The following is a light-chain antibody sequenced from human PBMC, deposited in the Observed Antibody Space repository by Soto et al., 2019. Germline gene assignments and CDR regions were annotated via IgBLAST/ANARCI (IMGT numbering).Light chain of an antibody. V-gene: IGLV2-11*01. CDR3: CSYAGNYKV. Sequence: QSALTQPRSVSGSPGQSVTISCTGASSDVGGYKYVSWYQHHPGKAPKLMIYDVSKRPSGVPDRFSGSKSGNTASLTISGLQAEDEADYYCCSYAGNYKVFGGGTKVTVL. CDR2: DVS. J-gene: IGLJ2*01. CDR1: SSDVGGYKY.